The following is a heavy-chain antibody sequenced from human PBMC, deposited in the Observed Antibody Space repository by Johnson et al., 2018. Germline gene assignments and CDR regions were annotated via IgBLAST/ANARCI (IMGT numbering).Heavy chain of an antibody. CDR3: ARDLPSVTVPWGVFDI. CDR1: GFTVSSNY. CDR2: IYSGGST. D-gene: IGHD2-21*02. V-gene: IGHV3-66*02. Sequence: VQLVESGGGLVQPGGSLRLSCAASGFTVSSNYMSWVRQAPGKGLEWVSVIYSGGSTYYADSVKGRFTISRDNSKNTLYLQMNSRRAEETAVCYCARDLPSVTVPWGVFDIWGQGTMVTVSS. J-gene: IGHJ3*02.